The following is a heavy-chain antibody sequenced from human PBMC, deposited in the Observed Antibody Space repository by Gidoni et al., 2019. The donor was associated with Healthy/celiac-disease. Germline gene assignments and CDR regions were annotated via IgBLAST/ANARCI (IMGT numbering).Heavy chain of an antibody. Sequence: QVQLVESGGGVVQPGRSLRLSCAASGFNFSSYGMHWVRQAPGKGLEWVAVISYDGSNKYYADSVKGRFTISRDNSKNTLYLQMNSLRAEDTAVYYCAKDRREQAQGAFDIWGQGTMVTVSS. CDR2: ISYDGSNK. J-gene: IGHJ3*02. D-gene: IGHD1-26*01. CDR3: AKDRREQAQGAFDI. CDR1: GFNFSSYG. V-gene: IGHV3-30*18.